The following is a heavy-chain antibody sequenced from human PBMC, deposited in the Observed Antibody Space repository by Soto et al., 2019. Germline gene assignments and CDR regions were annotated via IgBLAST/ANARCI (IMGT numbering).Heavy chain of an antibody. J-gene: IGHJ4*02. V-gene: IGHV1-2*02. CDR2: INPNSGGT. Sequence: ASVKVSCKTSGYTFSDQYTHWVRQAPGQGLEWMGWINPNSGGTGYAEKFQGRVTMTRDTSISTAYMELNRLNSDDTAVYYCVRGGPVAGPTSSEAYHPFDFWGQGTLVTVSS. CDR3: VRGGPVAGPTSSEAYHPFDF. D-gene: IGHD6-19*01. CDR1: GYTFSDQY.